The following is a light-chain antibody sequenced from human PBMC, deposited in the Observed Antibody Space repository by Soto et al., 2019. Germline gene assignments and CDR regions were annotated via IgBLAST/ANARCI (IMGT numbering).Light chain of an antibody. CDR2: GAS. CDR3: QQYNDWPPLT. CDR1: QSVSSN. V-gene: IGKV3-15*01. Sequence: ETGMTQSPATLSVSPGERATLSCRASQSVSSNLAWYQQKPGQAPRLLIYGASTRATGIPARFSGSGSGTEFTLTISSLQSEDFAVYYCQQYNDWPPLTFGGGTKVDIK. J-gene: IGKJ4*01.